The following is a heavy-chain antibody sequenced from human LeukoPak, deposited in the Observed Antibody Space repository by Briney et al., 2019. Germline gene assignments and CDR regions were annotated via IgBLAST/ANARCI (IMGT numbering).Heavy chain of an antibody. CDR3: FGIF. Sequence: GGSLRLSCAASGFTFNIYWMSWVRQAPGKGLEWVANIKEDGSEKYYVDSVKGRFTISRDNAKNSLYLQMNSLKTEDTAVYYCFGIFWGQGTLVTVSS. D-gene: IGHD1-14*01. J-gene: IGHJ4*02. V-gene: IGHV3-7*01. CDR2: IKEDGSEK. CDR1: GFTFNIYW.